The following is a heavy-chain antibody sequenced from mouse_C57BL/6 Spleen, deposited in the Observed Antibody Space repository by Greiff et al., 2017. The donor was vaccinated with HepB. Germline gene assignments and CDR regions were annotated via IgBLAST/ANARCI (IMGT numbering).Heavy chain of an antibody. CDR1: GFTFSSYA. Sequence: DVHLVESGGGLVKPGGSLKLSCAASGFTFSSYAMSWVRQTPEKRLEWVATISDGGSYTYYPDNVKGRFTISRDNAKNNLYLQMSHLKSEDTAMYYCAREEEYYGSGAMDYWGQGTSVTVSS. CDR2: ISDGGSYT. CDR3: AREEEYYGSGAMDY. D-gene: IGHD1-1*01. V-gene: IGHV5-4*01. J-gene: IGHJ4*01.